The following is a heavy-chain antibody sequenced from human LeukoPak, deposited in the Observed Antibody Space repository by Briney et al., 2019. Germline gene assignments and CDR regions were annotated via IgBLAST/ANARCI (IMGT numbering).Heavy chain of an antibody. Sequence: GGSLRLSCAASGFSFSDYFISWIRQAPGKGLEWVSSIGSSGSIIYYADSVKGRFTISRDNAKNSLYLQMNSLRAEDTAVYYCASTYYYDSSGYYSMSLDYYMDVWGKGTTVTVSS. D-gene: IGHD3-22*01. CDR2: IGSSGSII. V-gene: IGHV3-11*04. CDR1: GFSFSDYF. CDR3: ASTYYYDSSGYYSMSLDYYMDV. J-gene: IGHJ6*03.